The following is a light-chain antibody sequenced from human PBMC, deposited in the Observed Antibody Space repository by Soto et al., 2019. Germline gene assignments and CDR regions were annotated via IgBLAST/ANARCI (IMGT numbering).Light chain of an antibody. J-gene: IGLJ1*01. V-gene: IGLV1-44*01. CDR1: SSNIGSNT. CDR2: SNN. Sequence: QSVLTQPPSASGTPGQRVTISCSGRSSNIGSNTVNWYQQLPGTAPKLLIYSNNQRPSGVPDRFSGSKSGTSASLAIRGLQSEDEADYYCAAWDDSLNGFYVFGTGTKVTVL. CDR3: AAWDDSLNGFYV.